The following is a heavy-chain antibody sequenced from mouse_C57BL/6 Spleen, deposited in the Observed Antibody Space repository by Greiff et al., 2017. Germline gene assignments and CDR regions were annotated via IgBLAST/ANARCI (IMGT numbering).Heavy chain of an antibody. CDR3: ARGDSSGHGGFAY. Sequence: QVQLQQPGAELVKPGASVKMSCKASGYTFTSYWITWVKQRPGQGLEWIGDIYPGSGSTNYNEKFKSKATLTVDTSSSTAYRQLSSLTSEDAAVYYWARGDSSGHGGFAYWGQGTLVTVSA. V-gene: IGHV1-55*01. J-gene: IGHJ3*01. CDR2: IYPGSGST. D-gene: IGHD3-2*02. CDR1: GYTFTSYW.